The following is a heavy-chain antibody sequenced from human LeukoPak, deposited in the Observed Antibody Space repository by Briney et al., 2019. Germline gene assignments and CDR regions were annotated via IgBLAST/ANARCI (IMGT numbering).Heavy chain of an antibody. Sequence: PSETLSLTCTVSGGSISSYYWSWIRQPPGKGLEWIGYIYYSGSTNYNPSLKSRVTISVDTSKNQFSLKLSSVTAADTAVYYCAGVVPAAMRTLQIDYWGQGTLVTVFS. D-gene: IGHD2-2*01. CDR3: AGVVPAAMRTLQIDY. CDR2: IYYSGST. CDR1: GGSISSYY. V-gene: IGHV4-59*01. J-gene: IGHJ4*02.